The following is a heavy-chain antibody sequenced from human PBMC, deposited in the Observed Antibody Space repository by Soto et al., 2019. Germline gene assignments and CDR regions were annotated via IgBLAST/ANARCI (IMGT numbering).Heavy chain of an antibody. J-gene: IGHJ6*02. Sequence: QITLKESGPTLVKPTQTLTLTCTFSAFSLSTGGVGVGWIRQPPGKALEWLALIYWDDDKRYSPSLRSRLTTTKNTSKIQVVLTMPTMDPVDTPTYYCIQSRCGGDCLQSYPSYYSYGMDVWGQGTPVTVS. V-gene: IGHV2-5*02. CDR1: AFSLSTGGVG. CDR2: IYWDDDK. D-gene: IGHD2-21*02. CDR3: IQSRCGGDCLQSYPSYYSYGMDV.